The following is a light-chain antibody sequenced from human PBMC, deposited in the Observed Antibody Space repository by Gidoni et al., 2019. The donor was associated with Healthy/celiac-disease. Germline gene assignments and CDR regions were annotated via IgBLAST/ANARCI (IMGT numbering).Light chain of an antibody. CDR3: QQYGSSLALT. CDR1: PSVSSSY. CDR2: GAS. Sequence: EIVLTQSPGTLSLSPGARATLSCSARPSVSSSYLAWYQQKPGQAPRLLIDGASSRATGIPDRFSGSGSGTDFTLTISRLEPEDFAVYYCQQYGSSLALTFGGGTKVEIK. J-gene: IGKJ4*01. V-gene: IGKV3-20*01.